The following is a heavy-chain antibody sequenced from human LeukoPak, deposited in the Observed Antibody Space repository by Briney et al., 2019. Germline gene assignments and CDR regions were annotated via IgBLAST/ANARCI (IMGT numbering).Heavy chain of an antibody. CDR1: GFTSSDYY. Sequence: PGGSLRLSCAASGFTSSDYYMSWIRQAPGKGLEWVSYISSSGSTIYYADSVKGRFTISRDNAKNSLYLQMNSLRAEDTAVYYCARDPDFYGSGSYYKVNWFDPWGQGTLVTVSS. J-gene: IGHJ5*02. CDR3: ARDPDFYGSGSYYKVNWFDP. CDR2: ISSSGSTI. D-gene: IGHD3-10*01. V-gene: IGHV3-11*01.